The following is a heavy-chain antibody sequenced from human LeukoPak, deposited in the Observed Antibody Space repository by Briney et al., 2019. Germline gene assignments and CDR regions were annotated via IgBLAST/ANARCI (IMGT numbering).Heavy chain of an antibody. V-gene: IGHV3-21*04. CDR1: GFTFSSYS. CDR2: ISSSSSYI. CDR3: AKSYYDYVWGRSSAFDI. Sequence: GGSLRLSCAASGFTFSSYSMNWVRQAPGKGLEGVSLISSSSSYIYYADPVKGRFTISRDNANNSLYLQMNSLRAEDTAVYYCAKSYYDYVWGRSSAFDIWGQGTMVTVSS. J-gene: IGHJ3*02. D-gene: IGHD3-16*01.